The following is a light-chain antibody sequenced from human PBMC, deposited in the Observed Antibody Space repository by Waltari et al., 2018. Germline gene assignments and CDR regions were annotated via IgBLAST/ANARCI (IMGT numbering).Light chain of an antibody. J-gene: IGLJ3*02. CDR2: DVS. V-gene: IGLV2-14*01. CDR1: SSDVGFHNY. Sequence: QSALTQPASVSGSPGQSITITCTGTSSDVGFHNYVSWYQQHPGKAPKRMIYDVSERPSGVSNRFSGSKSGNTASLTISGLQAEDEADYYCNSYAGSSSWVFGGGTKLTVL. CDR3: NSYAGSSSWV.